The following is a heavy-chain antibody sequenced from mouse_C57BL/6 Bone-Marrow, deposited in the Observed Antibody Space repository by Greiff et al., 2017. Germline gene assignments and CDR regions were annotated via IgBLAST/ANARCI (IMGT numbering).Heavy chain of an antibody. D-gene: IGHD1-1*01. V-gene: IGHV3-1*01. J-gene: IGHJ4*01. CDR3: AKGGGATVGYAMDY. CDR1: GYSITSGYD. CDR2: ISYSGST. Sequence: EVKLVESGPGMVKPSQSLSLTCTVTGYSITSGYDWHWIRHFPGNKLEWMGYISYSGSTNYNPSLKSRISITHDTSKNHFFLKLNSVTTEDTATYYCAKGGGATVGYAMDYWGQGTSVTVSS.